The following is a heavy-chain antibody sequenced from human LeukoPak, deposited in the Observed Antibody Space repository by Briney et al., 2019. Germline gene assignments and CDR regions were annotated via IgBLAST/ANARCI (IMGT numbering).Heavy chain of an antibody. Sequence: ASVKVSCKASGYTFTGYYMHWVRQAPGQGLEWMGWISAYSGNTNYAQKLQGRVTMTTDTSTSTAYMELRSLRSDDTAVYYCARDSVSMVRGVIQPAGDYWGQGTLVTVSS. CDR2: ISAYSGNT. D-gene: IGHD3-10*01. J-gene: IGHJ4*02. CDR1: GYTFTGYY. V-gene: IGHV1-18*04. CDR3: ARDSVSMVRGVIQPAGDY.